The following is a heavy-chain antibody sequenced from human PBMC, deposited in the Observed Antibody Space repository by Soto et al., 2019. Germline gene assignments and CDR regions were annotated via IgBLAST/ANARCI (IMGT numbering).Heavy chain of an antibody. CDR3: ARRLYSYSNWFDP. D-gene: IGHD1-26*01. V-gene: IGHV4-4*02. Sequence: SETLSLTCAVSSGSISSSNWWSWVRQPPGKGLEWIGEIYHSGSTNYNPSLKSRVTISVDKSKNQFSLKLSSVTAADTAVYYCARRLYSYSNWFDPWDQGTMVTVSS. CDR1: SGSISSSNW. CDR2: IYHSGST. J-gene: IGHJ5*02.